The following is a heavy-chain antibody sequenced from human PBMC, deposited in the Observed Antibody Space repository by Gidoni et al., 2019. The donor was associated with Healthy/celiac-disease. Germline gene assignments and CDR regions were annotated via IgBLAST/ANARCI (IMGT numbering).Heavy chain of an antibody. V-gene: IGHV3-21*01. Sequence: EVQLVESGGGLVKPGGSLRLSCAASGFTFSSYSMNWVRQAPGKGLGWVSSISSSSSYIYYADSVKGRFTISRDNAKNSLYLQMNSLRAEDTAVYYCARDVRYSSSTTYYYYGMNVWGQGTTVTVSS. CDR2: ISSSSSYI. D-gene: IGHD6-6*01. J-gene: IGHJ6*02. CDR3: ARDVRYSSSTTYYYYGMNV. CDR1: GFTFSSYS.